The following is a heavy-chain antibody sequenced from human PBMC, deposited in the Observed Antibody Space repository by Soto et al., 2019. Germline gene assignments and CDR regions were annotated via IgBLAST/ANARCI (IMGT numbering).Heavy chain of an antibody. CDR2: ISYDGSNK. CDR3: ARNIAAAGTWIFDY. Sequence: QVQLVESGGGVVQPGRSLRLSCAASGFTFSSYAMHWVRQAPGKGLEWVAVISYDGSNKYYADSVKGRFTISRDNSKNTLYLQMNSLRAEDTAVYYCARNIAAAGTWIFDYGGQGTLVTVSS. D-gene: IGHD6-13*01. V-gene: IGHV3-30-3*01. J-gene: IGHJ4*02. CDR1: GFTFSSYA.